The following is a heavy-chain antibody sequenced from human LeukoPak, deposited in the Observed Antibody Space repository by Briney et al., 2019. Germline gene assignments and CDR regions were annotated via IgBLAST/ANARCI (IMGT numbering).Heavy chain of an antibody. CDR3: ARAAYYDSSGYPIDY. CDR2: INWNGGST. CDR1: GFTFDDYG. D-gene: IGHD3-22*01. Sequence: PGGSLRLSCAASGFTFDDYGMSWVRQAPGKGLEWVSSINWNGGSTGYADSVKGRFTISRDNAKNSLYLQMNSLRAEDTALYYCARAAYYDSSGYPIDYWGQGTLVTVSS. J-gene: IGHJ4*02. V-gene: IGHV3-20*04.